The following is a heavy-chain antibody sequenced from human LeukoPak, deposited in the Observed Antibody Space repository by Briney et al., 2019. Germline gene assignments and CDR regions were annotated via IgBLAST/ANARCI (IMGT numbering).Heavy chain of an antibody. CDR1: GYTFTSYY. J-gene: IGHJ4*02. CDR3: ARNPGDFWSGYSNDY. V-gene: IGHV1-46*01. CDR2: INPSGGST. Sequence: GASVKVSCKASGYTFTSYYMHWVRQAPGQGLEWMGIINPSGGSTSYAQKFQGRVTMTTDTSTSTAYMELRSLRSDDTAVYYCARNPGDFWSGYSNDYWGQGTLVTVSS. D-gene: IGHD3-3*01.